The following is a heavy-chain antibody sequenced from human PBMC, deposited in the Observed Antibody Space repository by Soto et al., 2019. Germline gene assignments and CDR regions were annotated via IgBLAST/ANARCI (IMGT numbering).Heavy chain of an antibody. J-gene: IGHJ6*02. V-gene: IGHV2-26*03. CDR2: IFSDAER. Sequence: QVTLKKSGPVLVKPTETLTLTCTISGFSLSNGRMGVSWIRQSPGKALEWLAHIFSDAERSYSSSMQSRLTISTDTSGTQVVLSMTNMDPVDTGTYFCVRMNADTYSHYYAMDVWGQGTTVTVSS. D-gene: IGHD1-1*01. CDR1: GFSLSNGRMG. CDR3: VRMNADTYSHYYAMDV.